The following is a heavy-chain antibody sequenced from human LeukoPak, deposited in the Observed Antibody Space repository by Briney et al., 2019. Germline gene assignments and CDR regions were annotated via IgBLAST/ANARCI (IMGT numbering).Heavy chain of an antibody. CDR2: IYSGGST. CDR1: GFTVNVNY. J-gene: IGHJ4*02. V-gene: IGHV3-53*01. CDR3: AREGPNYFDY. Sequence: GGSLRLSCAASGFTVNVNYMSWVRQAPGKGLEWVSVIYSGGSTCYADSVKGRFTISRDNSKNTLYLQMNSLRAEDTAVYYCAREGPNYFDYWGQGTLVTVSS.